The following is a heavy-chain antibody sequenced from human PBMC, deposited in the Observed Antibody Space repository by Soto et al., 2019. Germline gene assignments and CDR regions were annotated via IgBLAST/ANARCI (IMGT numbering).Heavy chain of an antibody. CDR3: ARATGTLRSRNCDY. CDR2: IYHTGST. J-gene: IGHJ4*02. D-gene: IGHD1-1*01. CDR1: GGSISTVGHY. V-gene: IGHV4-31*03. Sequence: TLSLTCSVSGGSISTVGHYWTWIRQPPGKGLEWIVSIYHTGSTYYSKSLRSRLTMSVDTSKSQFSLRLSSVTAADTAVYYCARATGTLRSRNCDYWGQGSLVTVSS.